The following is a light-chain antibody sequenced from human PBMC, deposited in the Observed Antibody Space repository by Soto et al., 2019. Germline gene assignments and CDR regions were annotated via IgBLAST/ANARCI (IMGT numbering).Light chain of an antibody. CDR3: QQYDSS. CDR2: GAS. CDR1: QSISSTY. V-gene: IGKV3-20*01. J-gene: IGKJ4*02. Sequence: ESVLTQSPGTLSLSPGERATLSCRARQSISSTYLAWYQQKPGQAPRLLIYGASSRATGIPDRFSGSGSGTDFTLTISRLEPEDFAVYYCQQYDSSFGGGTKVEIK.